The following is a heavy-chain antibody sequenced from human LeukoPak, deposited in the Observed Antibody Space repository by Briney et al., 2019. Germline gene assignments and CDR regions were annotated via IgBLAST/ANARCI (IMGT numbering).Heavy chain of an antibody. J-gene: IGHJ4*02. CDR2: ISGPAGSW. CDR3: AKKVGLVSAPLYYFDV. V-gene: IGHV3-23*01. Sequence: TGGSLRLSCAASGFTFSSYAMSWVRQAPGKGLEWVSAISGPAGSWDYADSVKGRFTISRDNSKNTLFLQMNSLRADDTAIYYCAKKVGLVSAPLYYFDVWGQGTLVTVSS. CDR1: GFTFSSYA. D-gene: IGHD5/OR15-5a*01.